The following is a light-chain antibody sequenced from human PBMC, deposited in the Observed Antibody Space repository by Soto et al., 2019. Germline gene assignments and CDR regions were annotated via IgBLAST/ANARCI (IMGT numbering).Light chain of an antibody. J-gene: IGKJ5*01. CDR1: ETVAGSY. V-gene: IGKV3-20*01. CDR3: QEYDGAPPIT. CDR2: GAS. Sequence: EIGLTQSAGTLSLSAGERATLSWRASETVAGSYLAWYQQKPGQAPRLLIHGASTRATGIADRFSGSGSGTDFTLTISRLEPEDFAVYYCQEYDGAPPITFGLGTRLEIK.